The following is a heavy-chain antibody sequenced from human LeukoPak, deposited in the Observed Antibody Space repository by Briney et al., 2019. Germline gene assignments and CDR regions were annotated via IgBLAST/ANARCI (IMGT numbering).Heavy chain of an antibody. D-gene: IGHD2-15*01. V-gene: IGHV3-66*02. CDR3: AAPFYSGYYYYYMDV. Sequence: PGGSLRLSCAASGFTVSGNYMTWVRQAPGKGLEWVSVIYSGGSTYYADSVKGRFTISRDNSKNTLYLQMNSLRADDTAIYYCAAPFYSGYYYYYMDVWGKGTTVTVSS. CDR1: GFTVSGNY. J-gene: IGHJ6*03. CDR2: IYSGGST.